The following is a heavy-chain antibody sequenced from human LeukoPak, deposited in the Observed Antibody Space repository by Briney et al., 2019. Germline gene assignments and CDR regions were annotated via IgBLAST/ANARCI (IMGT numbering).Heavy chain of an antibody. V-gene: IGHV1-3*01. CDR2: INAGNGNT. D-gene: IGHD3-9*01. Sequence: ASVKVSCKASGYTFTSYAMHWVRQAPGQRLEWMGWINAGNGNTKYSQKFQGRVTITRDTSASTAYMELSSLRSEDTAVYYCARDGAPKEVSYYDILTGYSQAPPFLGYWGQGTLVTVSS. CDR1: GYTFTSYA. J-gene: IGHJ4*02. CDR3: ARDGAPKEVSYYDILTGYSQAPPFLGY.